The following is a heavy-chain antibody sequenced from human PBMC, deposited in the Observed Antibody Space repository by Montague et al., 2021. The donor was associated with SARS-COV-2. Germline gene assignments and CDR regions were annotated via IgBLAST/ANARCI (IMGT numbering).Heavy chain of an antibody. Sequence: SETLSLTCTVSGDSISSGYFYWGWIRPPGGKGLEWVGTIHYSGITFYXWSLKIRVTISVDTSRNQFSLKLPAVTAADSAMYYCARHLASSGPAAVSDYWGQGTLVTVSS. D-gene: IGHD2-2*01. J-gene: IGHJ4*02. CDR2: IHYSGIT. V-gene: IGHV4-39*01. CDR3: ARHLASSGPAAVSDY. CDR1: GDSISSGYFY.